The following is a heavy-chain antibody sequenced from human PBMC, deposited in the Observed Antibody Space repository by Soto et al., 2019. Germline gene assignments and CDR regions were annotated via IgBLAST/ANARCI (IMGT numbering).Heavy chain of an antibody. J-gene: IGHJ4*02. V-gene: IGHV4-31*03. CDR1: GASMRTGGYY. CDR3: ARDAPPFDY. CDR2: TLYSGRT. Sequence: SETLSLTCTVSGASMRTGGYYWSWIRQHPGKGLEWIGYTLYSGRTHYNPSLQSRVTMSVDTSKNQFSQNLTSVTAADTAVYLCARDAPPFDYWGQGILVTVSS.